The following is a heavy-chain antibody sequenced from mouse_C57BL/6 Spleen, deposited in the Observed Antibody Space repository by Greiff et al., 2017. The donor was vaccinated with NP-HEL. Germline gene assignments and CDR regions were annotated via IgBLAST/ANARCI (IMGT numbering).Heavy chain of an antibody. CDR2: ISNGGGST. CDR3: ARQGRLRSYYFDY. D-gene: IGHD2-4*01. CDR1: GFTFSDYY. J-gene: IGHJ2*01. Sequence: EVHLVESGGGLVQPGGSLKLSCAASGFTFSDYYMYWVRQTPEKRLEWVAYISNGGGSTYYPDTVKGRFTISRDNAKNTLYLQMSRLKSEDTAMYYCARQGRLRSYYFDYWGQGTTLTVSS. V-gene: IGHV5-12*01.